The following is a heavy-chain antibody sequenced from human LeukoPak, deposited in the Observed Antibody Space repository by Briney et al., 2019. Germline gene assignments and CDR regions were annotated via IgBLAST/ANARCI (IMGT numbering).Heavy chain of an antibody. CDR3: ARDHNWGPDY. V-gene: IGHV1-2*02. Sequence: VASVKVSCQALGYTFTDHFFYSLRPAPGQGSKSMCWIYPGRGDTNIAQKLRGRVSLTMDISISTASMCLSKLTDGDTALYICARDHNWGPDYWGQGTLVSVSS. CDR2: IYPGRGDT. D-gene: IGHD7-27*01. CDR1: GYTFTDHF. J-gene: IGHJ4*02.